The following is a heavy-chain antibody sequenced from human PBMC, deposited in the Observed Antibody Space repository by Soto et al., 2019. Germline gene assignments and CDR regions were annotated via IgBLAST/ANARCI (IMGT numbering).Heavy chain of an antibody. V-gene: IGHV3-30*18. CDR1: GFTFSRYG. D-gene: IGHD3-9*01. CDR3: AKGASDILTGYPYYWYFDL. Sequence: QVQLVESRGGVVQPGGSLRLSCAASGFTFSRYGMHWVRQAPGKGLEWVAVISFDGSDKYYADSVKGRFIISRDNSMNTLDLQMNSLRSDDTSVYYCAKGASDILTGYPYYWYFDLWGRGTLVTVSS. J-gene: IGHJ2*01. CDR2: ISFDGSDK.